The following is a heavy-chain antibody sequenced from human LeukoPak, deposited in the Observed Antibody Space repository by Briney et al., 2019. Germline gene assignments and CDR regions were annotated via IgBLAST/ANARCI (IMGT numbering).Heavy chain of an antibody. CDR3: ARGSSGGAYYFDY. CDR2: LNPSGGST. V-gene: IGHV1-46*01. Sequence: ASVKVSCKASGYTFSNFYMNWVRQAPGQGLEWMGILNPSGGSTRYAQKFQGRVTMTRDTSTSTVYMEPSSLRSEDTAVYYCARGSSGGAYYFDYWGQGALVTVSS. J-gene: IGHJ4*02. CDR1: GYTFSNFY. D-gene: IGHD2-15*01.